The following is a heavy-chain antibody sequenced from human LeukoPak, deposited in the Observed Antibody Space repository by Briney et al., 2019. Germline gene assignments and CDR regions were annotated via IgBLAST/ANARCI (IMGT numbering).Heavy chain of an antibody. J-gene: IGHJ5*02. CDR1: GYTFTGYY. CDR3: ARSEGRRFGELLPNPNQEWFDP. D-gene: IGHD3-10*01. CDR2: INPNSGGT. V-gene: IGHV1-2*02. Sequence: ASVKVSCKASGYTFTGYYMHWVRQAPGQGLEWMGWINPNSGGTNYAQKFQGRVTMTRDTSISTAYMELSRLRSDDTAVHYCARSEGRRFGELLPNPNQEWFDPWGQGTLVTVSS.